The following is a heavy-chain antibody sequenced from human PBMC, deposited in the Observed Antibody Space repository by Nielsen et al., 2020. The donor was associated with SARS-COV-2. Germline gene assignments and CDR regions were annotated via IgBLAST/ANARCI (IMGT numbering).Heavy chain of an antibody. CDR2: IYWDDDK. V-gene: IGHV2-5*02. CDR3: AHSIAAAGQRGDFDY. J-gene: IGHJ4*02. Sequence: SGPTLVKPPQTFTLTCTFAVFSLSTSGVGVGGIRQPPGKALEWLALIYWDDDKRYSPSLKSRLTITKDTSKNQVVLTMTSMDPVDTATYYCAHSIAAAGQRGDFDYWGQGTLVTVSS. D-gene: IGHD6-13*01. CDR1: VFSLSTSGVG.